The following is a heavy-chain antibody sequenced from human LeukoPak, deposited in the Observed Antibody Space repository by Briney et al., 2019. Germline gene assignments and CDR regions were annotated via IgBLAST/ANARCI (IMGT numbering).Heavy chain of an antibody. D-gene: IGHD3-10*01. CDR3: VRGRGSGSSLNWFDP. V-gene: IGHV4-4*07. CDR1: GGSISSYY. Sequence: SETLSLTCTVSGGSISSYYWSWIRQPAGKGLEWIGRIYPIGSTKYNPSLKSRVTISVDNSKNQFSLKLSSVTAADTAVYYCVRGRGSGSSLNWFDPWGQGTLVTVSS. J-gene: IGHJ5*02. CDR2: IYPIGST.